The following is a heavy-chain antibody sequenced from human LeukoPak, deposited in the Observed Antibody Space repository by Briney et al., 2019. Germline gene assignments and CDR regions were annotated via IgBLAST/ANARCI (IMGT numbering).Heavy chain of an antibody. J-gene: IGHJ4*02. CDR3: ARDGGSGSYPVH. V-gene: IGHV1-2*04. D-gene: IGHD3-10*01. CDR1: GYTFTGYY. CDR2: INPNSGGT. Sequence: ASVKVSCKASGYTFTGYYMHWVRQAPGQGLEWMGWINPNSGGTNYAQKFQGWVTMTRDTSISTTYMELSRLRSDDTAVYYCARDGGSGSYPVHWGQGTLVTVSS.